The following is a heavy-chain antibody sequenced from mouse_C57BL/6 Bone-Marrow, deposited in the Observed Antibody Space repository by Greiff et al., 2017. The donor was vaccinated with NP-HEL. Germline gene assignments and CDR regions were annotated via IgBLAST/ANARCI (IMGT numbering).Heavy chain of an antibody. CDR2: INPNYGTT. J-gene: IGHJ3*01. CDR1: GYSFTDYN. D-gene: IGHD1-1*01. V-gene: IGHV1-39*01. Sequence: VQLQQSGPELVKPGASVKISCKASGYSFTDYNMNWVKQSNGKSLEWIGVINPNYGTTSYNQKFKGKATLTVDQSSSTAYMQLNNLTSEDSAVYYCARSHYYGSSWGFAYWGQGTLVTVSA. CDR3: ARSHYYGSSWGFAY.